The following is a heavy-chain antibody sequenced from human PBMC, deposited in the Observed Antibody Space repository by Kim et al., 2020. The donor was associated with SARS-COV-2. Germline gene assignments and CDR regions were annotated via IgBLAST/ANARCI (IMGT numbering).Heavy chain of an antibody. D-gene: IGHD3-16*02. V-gene: IGHV4-39*07. J-gene: IGHJ4*02. CDR3: ARDQGARNYVWGSYRRSFDY. CDR1: GGSISSSSHY. Sequence: SETLSLTCTVSGGSISSSSHYWGWIRQPPGKGLEWIGSIYYSGSTYYNPSLKSRVTISVDTSKNQFSLKLSSVTAADTAVYYCARDQGARNYVWGSYRRSFDYWGQGALVTVSS. CDR2: IYYSGST.